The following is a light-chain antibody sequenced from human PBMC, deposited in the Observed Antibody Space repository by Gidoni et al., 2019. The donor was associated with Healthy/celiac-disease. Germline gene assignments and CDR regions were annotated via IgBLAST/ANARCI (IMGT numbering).Light chain of an antibody. CDR3: RQYGSSPRT. J-gene: IGKJ1*01. Sequence: GASATFTCRASQNVSSSYLSWYQQKHGRAPRLLMYCACSRATGIPDRICGSGAGAAFTLTISRLEPEDYAVYYCRQYGSSPRTFGQGTKVEIK. CDR1: QNVSSSY. V-gene: IGKV3-20*01. CDR2: CAC.